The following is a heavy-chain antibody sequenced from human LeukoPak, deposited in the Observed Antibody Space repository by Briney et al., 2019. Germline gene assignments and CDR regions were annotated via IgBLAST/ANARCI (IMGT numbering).Heavy chain of an antibody. D-gene: IGHD5-24*01. Sequence: SETLSLTCTVSGGSISSSSNYWGWIRQPPGKGLEWSGSFYYSESTYYNPPLKSRVTISPDTSKNQFSLNLSSVTAADTAVYYCARGRGGYNWDYWGQGTLVTVSS. CDR2: FYYSEST. CDR3: ARGRGGYNWDY. V-gene: IGHV4-39*01. J-gene: IGHJ4*02. CDR1: GGSISSSSNY.